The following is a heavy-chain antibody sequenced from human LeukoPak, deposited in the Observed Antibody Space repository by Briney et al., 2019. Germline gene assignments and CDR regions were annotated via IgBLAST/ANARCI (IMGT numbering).Heavy chain of an antibody. Sequence: GSSVKVSCKASGGTFSSYAISWVRRAPGQGLEWMGGIIPIFGTANYAQKFQGRVTITADESTSTAYMELSSLRSEDTAVYYCARSVTAGVVVAATYYWGQGTLVTVSS. D-gene: IGHD2-15*01. J-gene: IGHJ4*02. CDR1: GGTFSSYA. CDR3: ARSVTAGVVVAATYY. CDR2: IIPIFGTA. V-gene: IGHV1-69*01.